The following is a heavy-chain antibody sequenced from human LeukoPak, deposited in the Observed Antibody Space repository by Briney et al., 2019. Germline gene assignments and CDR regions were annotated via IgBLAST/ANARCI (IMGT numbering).Heavy chain of an antibody. D-gene: IGHD3-9*01. J-gene: IGHJ4*02. V-gene: IGHV3-21*01. CDR3: TRDPLRYLRVGHYDY. CDR2: IDYGSSYI. CDR1: GFTFSTSA. Sequence: GGSLRLSCAASGFTFSTSAMNWVRQVPGKGLEWVSSIDYGSSYIYYAGSVRGRFTISRDNARDSVYLQMDSLRVEDPALYYCTRDPLRYLRVGHYDYWGQGPLVAVSS.